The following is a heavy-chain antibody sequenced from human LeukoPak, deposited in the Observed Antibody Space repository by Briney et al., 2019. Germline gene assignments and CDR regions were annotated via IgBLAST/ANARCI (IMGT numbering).Heavy chain of an antibody. CDR1: GFTFTSYA. J-gene: IGHJ4*02. CDR3: AKMQGYFDY. CDR2: ITGSGGTT. Sequence: GGSLRLSCAASGFTFTSYAMSWVRQAPGKGLEWVSAITGSGGTTYHADFVKGRFTISRDNSKNTLYLQMNGLRVEDTAVYYCAKMQGYFDYWGQGTLVTVSS. V-gene: IGHV3-23*01.